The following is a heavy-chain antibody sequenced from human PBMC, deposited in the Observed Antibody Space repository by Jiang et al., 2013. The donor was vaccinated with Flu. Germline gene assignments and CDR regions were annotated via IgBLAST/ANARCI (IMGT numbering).Heavy chain of an antibody. Sequence: QLLESGGGLVQPGGSLRLSCVASGFTFSSYAMSWVRQAPGKGLQWVSGISAGGGSTYYADSVKGRFTISRDNSKNTLYLQMNSLRVEDTAVYYCASTPAQYCSSTSCYSENWGQGTLVTVSS. CDR2: ISAGGGST. CDR3: ASTPAQYCSSTSCYSEN. J-gene: IGHJ4*02. D-gene: IGHD2-2*01. CDR1: GFTFSSYA. V-gene: IGHV3-23*01.